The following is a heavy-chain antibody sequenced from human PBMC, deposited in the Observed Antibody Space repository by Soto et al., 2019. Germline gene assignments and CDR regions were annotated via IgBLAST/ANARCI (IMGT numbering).Heavy chain of an antibody. D-gene: IGHD3-3*01. CDR2: IKYDATTT. CDR3: ARGAFGSYYFDY. J-gene: IGHJ4*02. Sequence: EVQLVESGGGLFQPGGSLGLSCAASGFTFNKYWIHWVRQAPGQGLLWLSRIKYDATTTNYADSVKGRFSISRDNAKNTVYLQMSSLRGDDTAVYYCARGAFGSYYFDYWGQGTLVTVSS. V-gene: IGHV3-74*01. CDR1: GFTFNKYW.